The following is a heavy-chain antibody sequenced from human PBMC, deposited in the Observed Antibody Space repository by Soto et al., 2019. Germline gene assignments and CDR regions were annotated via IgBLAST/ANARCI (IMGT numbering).Heavy chain of an antibody. J-gene: IGHJ4*02. CDR3: ASRDPGTSVDY. CDR1: DGSFTSNNW. D-gene: IGHD1-26*01. CDR2: IYRTGST. V-gene: IGHV4-4*02. Sequence: SETQSLSCAVSDGSFTSNNWWTWIRQPPGQGLEWIGEIYRTGSTNYNPSLKSRVTISLDKSENQFSLKVTSLTAADTAVYYCASRDPGTSVDYWGQGTLV.